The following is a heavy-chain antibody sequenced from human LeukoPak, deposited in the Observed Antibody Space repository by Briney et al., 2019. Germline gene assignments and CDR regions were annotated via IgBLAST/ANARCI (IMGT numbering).Heavy chain of an antibody. D-gene: IGHD3-3*01. J-gene: IGHJ6*03. CDR1: GVSISSSNYY. CDR2: IYYSGST. CDR3: ARVGQDGYYDFWSGYYYYYYMDV. V-gene: IGHV4-39*01. Sequence: SETLSLTCTVSGVSISSSNYYWGWIRQPPGKGLEWIGNIYYSGSTYYNPSLKSRVTISVNTSKNQFSLKLSSVTAADTAVYYCARVGQDGYYDFWSGYYYYYYMDVWGKGTTVTVSS.